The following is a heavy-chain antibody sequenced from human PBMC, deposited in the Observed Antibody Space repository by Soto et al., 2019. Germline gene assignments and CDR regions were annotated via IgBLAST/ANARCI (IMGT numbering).Heavy chain of an antibody. V-gene: IGHV3-73*01. Sequence: XGSLRLSGAASASTFSGSTIHWVRQAAGKGLEWVGRIRSKGNTYATAYGASVKGRFTVSRDDSKNMAYLQMNSLKTEDTAVYYGTRHPDSSGYYYVMFDPWGLGARVTVS. CDR1: ASTFSGST. D-gene: IGHD3-22*01. J-gene: IGHJ5*02. CDR3: TRHPDSSGYYYVMFDP. CDR2: IRSKGNTYAT.